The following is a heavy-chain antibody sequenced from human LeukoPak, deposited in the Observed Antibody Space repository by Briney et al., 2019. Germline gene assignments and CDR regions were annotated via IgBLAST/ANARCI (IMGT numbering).Heavy chain of an antibody. V-gene: IGHV3-30-3*01. CDR3: ARSKLGYCSGGSCYYYYYGMDV. J-gene: IGHJ6*02. Sequence: GGSLRLSRAASGFTFSSYAMHWVRQAPGKGLEWVAVISYDGSNKYYADSVKGRFTISRDNSQNTLYLQMNSLRDEDTAVYYCARSKLGYCSGGSCYYYYYGMDVWGQGTTVTVSS. CDR2: ISYDGSNK. CDR1: GFTFSSYA. D-gene: IGHD2-15*01.